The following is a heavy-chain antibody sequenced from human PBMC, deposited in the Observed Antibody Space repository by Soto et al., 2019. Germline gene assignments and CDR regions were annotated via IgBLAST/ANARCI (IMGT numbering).Heavy chain of an antibody. CDR1: GYTFTSYY. D-gene: IGHD2-21*02. CDR2: INPSGGST. V-gene: IGHV1-46*01. Sequence: ASVKVSCKASGYTFTSYYMHWVRQAPGQGLEWMGIINPSGGSTNYAQKFQGRVTMTRDTSTSTVYMELTSLRSEDTAMFYCARGGSMVVMTDGFDFFGQGTLVTFSS. J-gene: IGHJ4*02. CDR3: ARGGSMVVMTDGFDF.